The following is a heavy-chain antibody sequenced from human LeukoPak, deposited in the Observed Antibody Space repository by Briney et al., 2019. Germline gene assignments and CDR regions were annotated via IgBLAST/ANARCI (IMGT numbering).Heavy chain of an antibody. CDR1: GGTFSSYA. Sequence: ASVKVSCKASGGTFSSYAISWVRQAPGQGLEWMGRIIPILGIANYAQKFQGRVTITADKSTSTAYMELSSLRSEDTAVYYCARDPRITISGVVINAYYYYGMDVWGQGTTVTVSS. CDR3: ARDPRITISGVVINAYYYYGMDV. CDR2: IIPILGIA. V-gene: IGHV1-69*04. J-gene: IGHJ6*02. D-gene: IGHD3-3*01.